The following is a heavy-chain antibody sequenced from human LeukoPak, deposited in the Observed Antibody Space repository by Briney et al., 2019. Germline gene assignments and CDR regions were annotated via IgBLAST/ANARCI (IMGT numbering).Heavy chain of an antibody. V-gene: IGHV1-2*06. CDR1: GYTFTGYY. J-gene: IGHJ4*02. CDR2: INPNSGGT. D-gene: IGHD3-10*01. Sequence: GASVKVSCKASGYTFTGYYMHWVRQAPGQGLEWMGRINPNSGGTNYAQKFQGRVTVTRDTSISTAYMELSRLRSDDTAVYYCASSPDGYGSGIDYWGQGTLVTVSS. CDR3: ASSPDGYGSGIDY.